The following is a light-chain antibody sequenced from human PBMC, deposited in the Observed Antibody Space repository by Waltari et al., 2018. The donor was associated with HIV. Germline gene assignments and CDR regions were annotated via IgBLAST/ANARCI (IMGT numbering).Light chain of an antibody. V-gene: IGKV1-17*01. CDR3: HQYNTYPLT. CDR2: AAS. Sequence: DVLITQFPSSLSASVGDRLTIPFRARQALREHLGRYQQQPGKAPHRLIYAASSLQSGVPSRCSGSGSGTEFTLTSSSLQPEDVATYYCHQYNTYPLTFGGGTKVEVK. J-gene: IGKJ4*01. CDR1: QALREH.